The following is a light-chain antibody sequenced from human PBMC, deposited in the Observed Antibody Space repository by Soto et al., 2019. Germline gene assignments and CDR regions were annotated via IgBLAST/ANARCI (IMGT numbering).Light chain of an antibody. CDR2: GAS. V-gene: IGKV3-15*01. Sequence: EIVMTQSPATLSVSPGESATLSCRASQSISSSKLAWYQQNPGQAPRLLMYGASNRATGIPARFSGSGSGTEFTLTISSLQSEDFAVYYCQHYNNWPPYTFGQGTKLEIK. J-gene: IGKJ2*01. CDR3: QHYNNWPPYT. CDR1: QSISSS.